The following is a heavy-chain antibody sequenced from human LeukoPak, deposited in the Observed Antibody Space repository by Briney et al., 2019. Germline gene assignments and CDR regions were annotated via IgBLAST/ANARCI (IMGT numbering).Heavy chain of an antibody. CDR3: ARMAQGPISTRPGDFVY. V-gene: IGHV3-21*06. CDR2: IDTRGNI. CDR1: GFTFSSYS. D-gene: IGHD6-6*01. Sequence: PGGSLRLSCVGSGFTFSSYSMNWVRQTPGKGLEWVSCIDTRGNIKYADSVKGRFTISRGNAKDSLYLQMNSLRAEDTGVYFCARMAQGPISTRPGDFVYWGQGAQVTVSS. J-gene: IGHJ4*02.